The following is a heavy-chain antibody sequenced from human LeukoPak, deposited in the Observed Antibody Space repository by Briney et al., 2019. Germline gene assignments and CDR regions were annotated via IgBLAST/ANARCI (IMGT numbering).Heavy chain of an antibody. CDR2: IKQDGSEK. V-gene: IGHV3-7*01. CDR3: ARDRTYYYDSSGQKGIDI. D-gene: IGHD3-22*01. J-gene: IGHJ3*02. CDR1: GFTFSSYW. Sequence: GGSLRLSCAASGFTFSSYWMSWVRQAPGKGLEWVANIKQDGSEKYYVDSVKGRFTISRDNAKNSLYLQMNSLRAEDTAVYYCARDRTYYYDSSGQKGIDIWGQGTMVTVSS.